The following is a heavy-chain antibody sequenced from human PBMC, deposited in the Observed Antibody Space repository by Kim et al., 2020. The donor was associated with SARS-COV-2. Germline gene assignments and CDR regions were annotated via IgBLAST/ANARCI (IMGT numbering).Heavy chain of an antibody. D-gene: IGHD1-1*01. Sequence: YADSVKGRFTISRDNFKNTLYLQMNSLRAEDTAVYYCAKDPDEGEPTTSDWGPGAPVTVSS. J-gene: IGHJ4*02. V-gene: IGHV3-23*01. CDR3: AKDPDEGEPTTSD.